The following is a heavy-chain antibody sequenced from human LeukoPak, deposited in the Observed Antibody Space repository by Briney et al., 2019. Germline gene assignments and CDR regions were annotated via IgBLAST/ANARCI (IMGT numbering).Heavy chain of an antibody. V-gene: IGHV1-24*01. D-gene: IGHD3-16*02. J-gene: IGHJ4*02. CDR1: EYTLTKLS. Sequence: ASVKVSCKVSEYTLTKLSMHWVRQAPGKGLEWMGGFDPEDGETIYAQKFQGRVTMTEDTSTDTAYMELRSLRSDDTAVYYCATLVAPTRTYPADYWGQGTLVTVSS. CDR3: ATLVAPTRTYPADY. CDR2: FDPEDGET.